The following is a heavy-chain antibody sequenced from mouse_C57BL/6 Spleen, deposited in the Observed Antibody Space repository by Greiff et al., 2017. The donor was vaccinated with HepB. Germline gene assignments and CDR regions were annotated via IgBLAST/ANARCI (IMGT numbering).Heavy chain of an antibody. CDR3: ARGSYYGNYLDY. CDR1: GYAFSSYW. Sequence: QVQLQQSGAELVKPGASVKISCKASGYAFSSYWMNWVKQRPGKGLEWIGQIYPGDGDTNYNGKFKGKATLTADKSSSTAYMQLSSLTSEDSAVYFCARGSYYGNYLDYWGQGITLTVSS. V-gene: IGHV1-80*01. CDR2: IYPGDGDT. J-gene: IGHJ2*01. D-gene: IGHD2-1*01.